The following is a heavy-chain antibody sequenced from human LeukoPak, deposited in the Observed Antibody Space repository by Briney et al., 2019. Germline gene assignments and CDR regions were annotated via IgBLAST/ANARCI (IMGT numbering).Heavy chain of an antibody. CDR3: ARVLPVASRDY. CDR1: GFTFSTYW. V-gene: IGHV3-7*01. Sequence: GGSLRLSCAASGFTFSTYWMSWVRQAPGKGLEWVANIKQDGSDKSYVDSVKGRFTISRDNAKNSMYLQMSSLRAEDTAIYYCARVLPVASRDYWGQGTLVTVSS. J-gene: IGHJ4*02. CDR2: IKQDGSDK. D-gene: IGHD2-2*01.